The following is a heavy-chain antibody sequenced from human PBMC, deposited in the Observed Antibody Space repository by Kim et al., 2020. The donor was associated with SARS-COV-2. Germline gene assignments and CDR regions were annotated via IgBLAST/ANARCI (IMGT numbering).Heavy chain of an antibody. V-gene: IGHV4-39*01. Sequence: SETLSLTCTVSGGSISSSSYYWGWIRQPPGKGLEWIGSIYYSGSTYYNPSLKSRVTISVDTSKNQFSLKLSSVTAADTAVYYCAEMGGVTTVTTDSNWFDPWGQGTLVTVSS. CDR3: AEMGGVTTVTTDSNWFDP. J-gene: IGHJ5*02. D-gene: IGHD4-17*01. CDR2: IYYSGST. CDR1: GGSISSSSYY.